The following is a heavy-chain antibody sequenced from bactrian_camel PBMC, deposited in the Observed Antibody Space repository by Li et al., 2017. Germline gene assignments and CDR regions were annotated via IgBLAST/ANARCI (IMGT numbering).Heavy chain of an antibody. D-gene: IGHD3*01. Sequence: VQLVESGGGLVQPGGSLRLSCAASGFTLSNYAMSWVRQAPGKGLEWVSDISSGGGTTNYGDSVKGRFTISRDNAKNMVYLHLNSLKTEDTAVYYCAPDPRGSGYWGQGTQVTVS. CDR3: APDPRGSGY. J-gene: IGHJ4*01. V-gene: IGHV3S40*01. CDR2: ISSGGGTT. CDR1: GFTLSNYA.